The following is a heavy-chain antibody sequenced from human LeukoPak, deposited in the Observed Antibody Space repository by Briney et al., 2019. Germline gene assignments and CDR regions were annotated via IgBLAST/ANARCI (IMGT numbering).Heavy chain of an antibody. CDR3: ARELLGLDY. V-gene: IGHV3-30-3*01. CDR1: GFTFSDYA. Sequence: GGSLRLPCAASGFTFSDYAMHWVRQAPGKGLEWVALISYDGSNKFYADSVKGRFTISRDNSKNTLYLQMNSLRAEDTAVYYCARELLGLDYWGQGTLVTVSS. D-gene: IGHD1-26*01. J-gene: IGHJ4*02. CDR2: ISYDGSNK.